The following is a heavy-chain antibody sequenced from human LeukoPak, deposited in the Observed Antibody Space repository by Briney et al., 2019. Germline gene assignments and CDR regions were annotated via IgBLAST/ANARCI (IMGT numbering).Heavy chain of an antibody. V-gene: IGHV4-59*01. CDR3: ARAGSPRNYYGMDV. CDR2: IYYSGST. D-gene: IGHD6-13*01. J-gene: IGHJ6*02. CDR1: GGSISSYY. Sequence: SETLSLTRTVSGGSISSYYWSWIRQPPGKGLEWIGYIYYSGSTNYNPSLKSRVTISVDTSKNQFSLKLSSVTAADTAVYYCARAGSPRNYYGMDVWGQGTTVTVSS.